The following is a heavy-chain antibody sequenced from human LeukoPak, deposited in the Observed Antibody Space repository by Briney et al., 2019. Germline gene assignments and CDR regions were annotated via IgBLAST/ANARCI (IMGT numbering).Heavy chain of an antibody. J-gene: IGHJ3*02. CDR1: VFSLSSGGVG. D-gene: IGHD2-15*01. Sequence: SGPTLVNPTQTLRLTCNFSVFSLSSGGVGVGWIRQPPGKALEWLGVIYENDEKLYSSSLQNRLSITKDTSKNQVVLTMANMAPVDTATYYCAHRHRRIASDIWGQGTMVTVSS. V-gene: IGHV2-5*01. CDR2: IYENDEK. CDR3: AHRHRRIASDI.